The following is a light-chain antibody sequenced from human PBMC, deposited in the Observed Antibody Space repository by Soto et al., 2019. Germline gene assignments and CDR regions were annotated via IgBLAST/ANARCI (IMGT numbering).Light chain of an antibody. Sequence: IVMTQSPATLSVSPGERATLSCRASQTIDNRLAWYQQRPGQAPRLLIYGASIRATGITARFSGSGSGTEFNLHTRGLQSEDIGVYYCQQYKDWRTFCQWTNVDIK. CDR2: GAS. CDR1: QTIDNR. J-gene: IGKJ1*01. V-gene: IGKV3-15*01. CDR3: QQYKDWRT.